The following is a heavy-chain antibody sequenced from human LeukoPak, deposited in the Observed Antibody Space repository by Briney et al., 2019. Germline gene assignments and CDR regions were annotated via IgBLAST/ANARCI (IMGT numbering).Heavy chain of an antibody. J-gene: IGHJ4*02. CDR1: GFTSSSYE. Sequence: GGSLRLSCEASGFTSSSYEMNWVRQAPGKGXXXXXNFGGGGSTIYYADSVKGRFTISRDNAKNSLYLQMNSPRAEDTAFYYCARDLSSSCYFDYGGQETLVTVSS. CDR3: ARDLSSSCYFDY. D-gene: IGHD6-13*01. CDR2: FGGGGSTI. V-gene: IGHV3-48*03.